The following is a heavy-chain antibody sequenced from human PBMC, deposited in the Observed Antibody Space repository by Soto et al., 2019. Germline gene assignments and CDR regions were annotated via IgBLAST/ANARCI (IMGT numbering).Heavy chain of an antibody. CDR1: CGYFSCYY. D-gene: IGHD1-7*01. CDR3: AREAWNSQYYYSSMDV. Sequence: SETLCVTYGVYCGYFSCYYWSWIRQPPGKGLEWIGEINHSGSTNYNPSLKSRVTISVDTSKNQFSLKLSSVPAADTDVYYCAREAWNSQYYYSSMDVWGKGTTVTVSS. CDR2: INHSGST. V-gene: IGHV4-34*01. J-gene: IGHJ6*03.